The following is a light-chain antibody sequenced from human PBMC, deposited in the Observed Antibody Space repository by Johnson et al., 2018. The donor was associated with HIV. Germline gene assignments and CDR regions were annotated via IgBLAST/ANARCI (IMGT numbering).Light chain of an antibody. CDR2: DNN. V-gene: IGLV1-51*01. Sequence: QSVLTQPPSVSAASGQKVDISCSGGSSNIEDNYVSWYQQLPHTAPRLLISDNNKRPSGIPDRFSGSKSGTSATLGISGLQTGDEADYYCGTWDSRLNVYLFGPGPNVTVL. CDR1: SSNIEDNY. J-gene: IGLJ1*01. CDR3: GTWDSRLNVYL.